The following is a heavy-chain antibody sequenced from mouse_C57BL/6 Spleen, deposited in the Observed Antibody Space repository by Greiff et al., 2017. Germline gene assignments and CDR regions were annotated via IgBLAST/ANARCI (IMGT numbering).Heavy chain of an antibody. J-gene: IGHJ1*03. CDR3: ARGYSNSWYFDV. D-gene: IGHD2-5*01. CDR1: GYTFTSYW. V-gene: IGHV1-52*01. CDR2: IDPSDSET. Sequence: QVQLQQPGAELVRPGSSVKLSCKASGYTFTSYWMHWVKQRPIQGLEWIGNIDPSDSETHYNQKFKDKATLTVDKSSSTAYMQLRSLTSEDSAVYYCARGYSNSWYFDVWGTGTTVTVSS.